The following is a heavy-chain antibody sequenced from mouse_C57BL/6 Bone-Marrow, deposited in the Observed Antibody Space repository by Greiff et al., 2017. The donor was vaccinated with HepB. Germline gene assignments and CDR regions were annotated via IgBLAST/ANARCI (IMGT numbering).Heavy chain of an antibody. Sequence: QVQLQQPGAELVKPGASVKLSCKASGYTFTSYWMQWVKQRPGQGLDWIGEIDPSDSYTNYNQKFKGKATLTVDTSSSTAYMQLSSLTSEDSAVYYCASGITTDFDYWGQGTTLTVSS. D-gene: IGHD2-4*01. CDR1: GYTFTSYW. J-gene: IGHJ2*01. V-gene: IGHV1-50*01. CDR2: IDPSDSYT. CDR3: ASGITTDFDY.